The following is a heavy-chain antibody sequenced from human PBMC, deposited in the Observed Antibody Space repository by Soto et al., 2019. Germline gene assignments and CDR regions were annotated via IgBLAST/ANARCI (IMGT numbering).Heavy chain of an antibody. CDR3: ARVSEGGSYYGGLDY. J-gene: IGHJ4*02. CDR2: IWYDGNIK. V-gene: IGHV3-33*01. Sequence: QVQLVESGGGVVQPGRSLRLSCAASGFTFSSYGMHWVRQAPGKGLEWVAVIWYDGNIKYYADSVKGRFTISRDNSKKTLFLQMNSLRAEDTAVYYCARVSEGGSYYGGLDYWGQGPLVTVSS. CDR1: GFTFSSYG. D-gene: IGHD1-26*01.